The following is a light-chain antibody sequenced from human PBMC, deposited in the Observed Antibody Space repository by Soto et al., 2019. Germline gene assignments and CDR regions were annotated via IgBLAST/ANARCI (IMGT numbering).Light chain of an antibody. CDR2: VAS. Sequence: DIQITQSPSSLSASVGDRVTITCRAGQNINNYLNWYQQKPGKAPKLLIFVASNLQSGVPPRFSGSGSGTDFTLTISSLRPEDFATYYCQQSYNGITFGQGTRLEIK. V-gene: IGKV1-39*01. J-gene: IGKJ5*01. CDR1: QNINNY. CDR3: QQSYNGIT.